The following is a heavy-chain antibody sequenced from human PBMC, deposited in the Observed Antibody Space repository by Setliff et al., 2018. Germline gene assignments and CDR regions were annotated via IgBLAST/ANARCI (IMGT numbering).Heavy chain of an antibody. J-gene: IGHJ4*01. CDR2: INNGGVSA. Sequence: PGGSLRLSCVTSGFAFTSYDMTWVRQAPGKGLEWVASINNGGVSADYTDSVKGRFTISRDNSRNTLYLQMKSLRAEDTAIYYGATSTITTYYFDYWGQGTLVTVSS. CDR3: ATSTITTYYFDY. CDR1: GFAFTSYD. V-gene: IGHV3-23*01. D-gene: IGHD4-4*01.